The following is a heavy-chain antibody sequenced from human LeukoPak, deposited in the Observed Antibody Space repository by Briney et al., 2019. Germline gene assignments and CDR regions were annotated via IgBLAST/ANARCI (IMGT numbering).Heavy chain of an antibody. CDR3: ARVRLYSSGQSHLMDV. Sequence: GASVKVSCKASGGTFSSYAISWVRQAPGQGLEWMGGIIPIFGTANYAQKFQGRVTITADESTSTAYMELSSLRSDDTAVYYCARVRLYSSGQSHLMDVWGKGTTVTVSS. CDR2: IIPIFGTA. J-gene: IGHJ6*03. D-gene: IGHD6-19*01. CDR1: GGTFSSYA. V-gene: IGHV1-69*13.